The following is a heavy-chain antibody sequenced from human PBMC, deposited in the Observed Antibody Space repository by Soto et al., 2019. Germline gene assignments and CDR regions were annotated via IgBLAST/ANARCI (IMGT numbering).Heavy chain of an antibody. CDR1: GYTFTGYY. D-gene: IGHD2-2*01. J-gene: IGHJ6*02. Sequence: ASVTVSCKASGYTFTGYYMHWVRQAPGQGLERLGWINPNSGGTNYEQKFQGWVTMTSDTSISTAYMGLSRLRSDDTAVYYCARARAALEWYQLPDYYYCYYGMHVWGQVTTFTDS. CDR2: INPNSGGT. CDR3: ARARAALEWYQLPDYYYCYYGMHV. V-gene: IGHV1-2*04.